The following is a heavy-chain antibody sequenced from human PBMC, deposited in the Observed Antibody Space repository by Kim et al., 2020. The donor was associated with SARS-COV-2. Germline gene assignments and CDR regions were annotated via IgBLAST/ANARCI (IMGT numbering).Heavy chain of an antibody. Sequence: SVKVSCKASGGTFSSYTISWVRQAPGQGLEWMGRIIPILGIANYAQKFQGRVTITADKSTSTAYIELSSLRSEDTAVYYCARGSSSFAYDSSGYNNWFDPWGQGTLVTVSS. CDR1: GGTFSSYT. D-gene: IGHD3-22*01. J-gene: IGHJ5*02. CDR2: IIPILGIA. CDR3: ARGSSSFAYDSSGYNNWFDP. V-gene: IGHV1-69*02.